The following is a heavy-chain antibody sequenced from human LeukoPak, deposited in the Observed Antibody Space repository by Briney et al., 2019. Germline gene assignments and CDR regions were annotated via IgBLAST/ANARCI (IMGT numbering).Heavy chain of an antibody. V-gene: IGHV1-69-2*01. CDR1: GYTFTDYY. Sequence: ASVKISCKAYGYTFTDYYMHWVQQAPGRGLEWMGRVDPENGKTMFSEKFQGRVTITADPSTDTAYMELSSLIFEDAALYYCATLLDYFDYWGQGTLVAVSS. J-gene: IGHJ4*02. CDR2: VDPENGKT. CDR3: ATLLDYFDY.